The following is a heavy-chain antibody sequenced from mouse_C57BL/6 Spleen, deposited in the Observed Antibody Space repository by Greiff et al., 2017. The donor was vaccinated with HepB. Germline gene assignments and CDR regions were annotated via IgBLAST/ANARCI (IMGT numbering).Heavy chain of an antibody. V-gene: IGHV1-59*01. CDR2: IDPSDSYT. D-gene: IGHD1-1*01. Sequence: QVQLQQPGAELVRPGTSVKLSCKASGYTFTSYWIHWVKQRPGQGLEWIGVIDPSDSYTNYNQKFKGKATLTVDTSSSTAYMQLSSLTSEDSAVYYCARGYGSSYEYFDVWGTGTTVTVSS. J-gene: IGHJ1*03. CDR3: ARGYGSSYEYFDV. CDR1: GYTFTSYW.